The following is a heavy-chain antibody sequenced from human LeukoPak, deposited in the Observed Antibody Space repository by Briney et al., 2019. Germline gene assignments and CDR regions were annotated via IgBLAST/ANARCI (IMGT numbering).Heavy chain of an antibody. CDR2: ISYDGRNE. Sequence: GGSLRLSCAASGFSFNTYGMHWVRQAPGRGLEWVAVISYDGRNEYYADSVKGRFTISRDKSRNTLYLQMNSLGAEDTAMYYCAKDLHSSSNDYYGMDVWGQGTTVTVSS. CDR3: AKDLHSSSNDYYGMDV. CDR1: GFSFNTYG. V-gene: IGHV3-30*18. D-gene: IGHD6-19*01. J-gene: IGHJ6*02.